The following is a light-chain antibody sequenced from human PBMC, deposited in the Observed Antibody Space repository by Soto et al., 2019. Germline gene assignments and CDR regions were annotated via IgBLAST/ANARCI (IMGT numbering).Light chain of an antibody. J-gene: IGKJ5*01. CDR3: QQRSDWPPIT. Sequence: EIVLTQSPATLSLSPGERATLACRAMQSVNKYLAWYRQKPGQPPRLLIYDASYRATGIPDRFSGSGSGTDFTLPISRLEPEDFAVYYCQQRSDWPPITFGQGTRLEI. CDR2: DAS. V-gene: IGKV3-11*01. CDR1: QSVNKY.